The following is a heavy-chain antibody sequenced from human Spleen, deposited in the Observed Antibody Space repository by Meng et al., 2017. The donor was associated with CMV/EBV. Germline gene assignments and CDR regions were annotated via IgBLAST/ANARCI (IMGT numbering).Heavy chain of an antibody. J-gene: IGHJ4*02. Sequence: GSLRLSCTVSGGSISSYYWSWIRQPPGKGLEWIGYIYYSGSTNYNPSLKSRVTISVDTSKNQFSLKLSSVTAADTAVYYCARVARTYYYDSSGYSQRHFDYWGQGTLVTVPQ. CDR3: ARVARTYYYDSSGYSQRHFDY. D-gene: IGHD3-22*01. CDR2: IYYSGST. V-gene: IGHV4-59*01. CDR1: GGSISSYY.